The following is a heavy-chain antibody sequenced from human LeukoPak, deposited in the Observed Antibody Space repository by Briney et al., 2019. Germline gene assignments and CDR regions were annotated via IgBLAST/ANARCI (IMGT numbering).Heavy chain of an antibody. V-gene: IGHV4-38-2*02. CDR3: ARDAYCGGDCYPDY. CDR1: GYSISSGYY. CDR2: IYHSGST. D-gene: IGHD2-21*02. Sequence: PSETLSLTCTVSGYSISSGYYWGWIRQPPGKGLEWIGSIYHSGSTYYNPSLKSRVTISVDTSKNQFSLKLSSVTAADTAVYYCARDAYCGGDCYPDYWGQGTLVTVSS. J-gene: IGHJ4*02.